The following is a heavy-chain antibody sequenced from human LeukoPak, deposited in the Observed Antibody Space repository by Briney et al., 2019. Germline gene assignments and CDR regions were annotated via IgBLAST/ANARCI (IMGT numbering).Heavy chain of an antibody. CDR3: AIGYCRGGSCDDEPGDAFDI. CDR2: IYPSGGST. D-gene: IGHD2-15*01. CDR1: GYTFTSYY. J-gene: IGHJ3*02. V-gene: IGHV1-46*01. Sequence: ASVKISCKASGYTFTSYYIHWVRQAPGQGLEWMGIIYPSGGSTTYAQKFQGRVTMTRDMSTSTVYMELSSLRSKDTAVYYCAIGYCRGGSCDDEPGDAFDIWGQGTMVAVSS.